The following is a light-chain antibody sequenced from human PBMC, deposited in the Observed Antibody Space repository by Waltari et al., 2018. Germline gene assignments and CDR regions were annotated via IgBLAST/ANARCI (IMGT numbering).Light chain of an antibody. J-gene: IGLJ2*01. CDR3: GSFVAK. V-gene: IGLV2-8*01. CDR2: EVT. Sequence: QSALTQPPSVSASLGQSVPISCTGTSRAIGGYNSVSWYQQYPGKAPKLIIYEVTKRPSGVPDRFSGSKSGNTASLTVSGLQPEDEADYYCGSFVAKFGGGTKLTVL. CDR1: SRAIGGYNS.